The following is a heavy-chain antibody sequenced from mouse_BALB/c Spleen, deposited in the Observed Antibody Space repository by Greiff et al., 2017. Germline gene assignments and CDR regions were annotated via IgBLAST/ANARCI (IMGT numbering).Heavy chain of an antibody. D-gene: IGHD2-1*01. V-gene: IGHV2-9*02. CDR2: IWAGGST. Sequence: VQLQESGPGLVAPSQSLSITCTVSGFSLTSYGVHWVRQPPGKGLEWLGVIWAGGSTNYNSALMSRLSISKDNSKSQVFLKMNSLQTDDTAMYYCARERGDGNWFAYWGQGTLVTVSA. J-gene: IGHJ3*01. CDR3: ARERGDGNWFAY. CDR1: GFSLTSYG.